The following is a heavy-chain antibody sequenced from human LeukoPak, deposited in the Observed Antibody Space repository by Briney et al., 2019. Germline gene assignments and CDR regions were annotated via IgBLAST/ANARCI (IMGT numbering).Heavy chain of an antibody. V-gene: IGHV1-69*01. D-gene: IGHD3-3*01. CDR1: GSTFSSYA. Sequence: ASVKVSCKASGSTFSSYAISWVRQAPGQGLEWMGGIIPIFGTANYAQKFQGRVTITADESTSTAYMELSSLRSEDTAVYYCARRLWSGYSSFGYWGQGTLVTVSS. CDR3: ARRLWSGYSSFGY. J-gene: IGHJ4*02. CDR2: IIPIFGTA.